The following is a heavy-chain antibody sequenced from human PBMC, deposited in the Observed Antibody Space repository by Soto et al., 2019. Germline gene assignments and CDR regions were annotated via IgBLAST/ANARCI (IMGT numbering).Heavy chain of an antibody. J-gene: IGHJ4*02. CDR2: ISASGAYT. V-gene: IGHV3-23*01. D-gene: IGHD6-6*01. CDR1: GFTFNNYA. CDR3: AKEVIAARPYDFDH. Sequence: PGGSLRLSCPASGFTFNNYAVSWARQTPGKGLEWVATISASGAYTFYADSVKGRFTISRDNSQNTLFLHMRSLRAGDTATYYCAKEVIAARPYDFDHWGQGTLVTVSS.